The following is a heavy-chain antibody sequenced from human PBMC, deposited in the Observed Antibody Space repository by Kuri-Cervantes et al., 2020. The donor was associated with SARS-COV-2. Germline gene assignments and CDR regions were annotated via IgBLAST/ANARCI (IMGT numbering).Heavy chain of an antibody. CDR1: GGSISSGGYS. Sequence: SCAVSGGSISSGGYSWSWIRQPPGKGLEWIGYIYHSGSTYYNPSLKSRVTISVDRSKNQFSLKLSSVTAADTAVYYCARDRGGHMDVWGKGTTVTVSS. V-gene: IGHV4-30-2*01. CDR2: IYHSGST. J-gene: IGHJ6*03. D-gene: IGHD3-16*01. CDR3: ARDRGGHMDV.